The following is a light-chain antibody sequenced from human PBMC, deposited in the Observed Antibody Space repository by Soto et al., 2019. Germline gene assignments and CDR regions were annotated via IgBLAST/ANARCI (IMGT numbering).Light chain of an antibody. J-gene: IGKJ5*01. CDR1: HSVSSN. V-gene: IGKV3-15*01. Sequence: EIVITQSLDTLSVSPGERATLSCRASHSVSSNLAWYQQRPGQAPRLLISGASTRATGIPARFSGSGSGTEFTLTISSLQSADFGVYYCQQYNKWPPITFGQGTLLEI. CDR3: QQYNKWPPIT. CDR2: GAS.